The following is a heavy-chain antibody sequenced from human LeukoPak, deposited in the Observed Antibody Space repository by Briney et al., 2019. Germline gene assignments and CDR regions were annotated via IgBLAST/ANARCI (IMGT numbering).Heavy chain of an antibody. CDR3: AKGAAAGKVDWFDP. D-gene: IGHD6-13*01. CDR2: ITGGGNSV. CDR1: GFTFSAFA. Sequence: PGGSLRLSCAASGFTFSAFAMTWVRHAPGKAPEWVSSITGGGNSVFYADSVKGRFTFSRDNSKNTLYLQMNSLRVDDTAVYYCAKGAAAGKVDWFDPWGQGTLVTVSS. V-gene: IGHV3-23*01. J-gene: IGHJ5*02.